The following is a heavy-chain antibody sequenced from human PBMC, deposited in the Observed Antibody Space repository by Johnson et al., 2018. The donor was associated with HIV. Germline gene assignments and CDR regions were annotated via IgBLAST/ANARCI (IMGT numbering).Heavy chain of an antibody. CDR3: KADHFWSVYYYAFDI. D-gene: IGHD3-3*02. CDR2: ISYDGSNK. Sequence: QVQLVESGGGVVQPGRSLRLSYAASGFTFSSYAMHWVRQAPDKGLEWVAVISYDGSNKYYADSVKGRFTISRDNSKNTMYLQMNSLRAEETAVYYCKADHFWSVYYYAFDIWGQGTMVTVSS. V-gene: IGHV3-30-3*01. J-gene: IGHJ3*02. CDR1: GFTFSSYA.